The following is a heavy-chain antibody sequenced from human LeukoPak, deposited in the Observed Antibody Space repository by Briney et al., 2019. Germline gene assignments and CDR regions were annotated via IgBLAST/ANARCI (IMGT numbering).Heavy chain of an antibody. D-gene: IGHD3-3*01. CDR1: GFIFSPYA. Sequence: GGSLRLSCAASGFIFSPYAMSWVRQAPGKGLEWVSAISGSGGSTYYADSVKGRFTISRDNSKNTLYLQMNSLRAEDTAVYYCAKDQYYDFWSGYTYYYYYYMDVWGKGTTVTVSS. CDR3: AKDQYYDFWSGYTYYYYYYMDV. J-gene: IGHJ6*03. CDR2: ISGSGGST. V-gene: IGHV3-23*01.